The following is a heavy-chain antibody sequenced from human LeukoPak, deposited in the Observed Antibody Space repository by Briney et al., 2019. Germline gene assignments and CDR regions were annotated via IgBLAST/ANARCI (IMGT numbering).Heavy chain of an antibody. V-gene: IGHV3-21*01. Sequence: AGGSLRLSCAASEFTFDNYAMNWVRQAPGKGLEWVSSISSSSSYIYYADSVKGRFTISRDNAKNSLYLQMNSLRAEDTAVYYCARPAGTANFDYWGQGTLVTVSS. J-gene: IGHJ4*02. CDR3: ARPAGTANFDY. D-gene: IGHD6-19*01. CDR2: ISSSSSYI. CDR1: EFTFDNYA.